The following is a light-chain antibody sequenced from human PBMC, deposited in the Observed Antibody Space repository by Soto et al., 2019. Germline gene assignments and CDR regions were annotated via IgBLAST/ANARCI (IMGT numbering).Light chain of an antibody. V-gene: IGLV1-40*01. CDR2: GNS. CDR3: QSYDSSHV. J-gene: IGLJ1*01. CDR1: SSNIGAGYD. Sequence: QSALTQPPSVSGAPGQRVTISCTGSSSNIGAGYDVHWYQQLPGTAPKLLIYGNSTRPSGVPDRFSGSKSGTSASLAITGLQAEDEADYYCQSYDSSHVFGTGTKLTVL.